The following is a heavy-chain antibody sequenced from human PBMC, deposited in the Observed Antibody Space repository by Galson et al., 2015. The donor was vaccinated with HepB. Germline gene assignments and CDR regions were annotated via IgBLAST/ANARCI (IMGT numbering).Heavy chain of an antibody. CDR1: GFTFNSFA. V-gene: IGHV3-30-3*01. Sequence: SLRLSCAASGFTFNSFAMHWVRQAPGKGLEWVAFISYDGSNKYYADSVKGRFTISRDNSKNTLYLQTNSLRAEDTAVYYCARDSDYGDGLYYFDYWGQGTLVTVSS. J-gene: IGHJ4*02. CDR3: ARDSDYGDGLYYFDY. D-gene: IGHD4-17*01. CDR2: ISYDGSNK.